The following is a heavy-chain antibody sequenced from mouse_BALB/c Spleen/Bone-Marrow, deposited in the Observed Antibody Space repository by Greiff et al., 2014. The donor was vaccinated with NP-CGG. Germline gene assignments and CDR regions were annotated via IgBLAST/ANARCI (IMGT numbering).Heavy chain of an antibody. CDR1: GYTFTDYN. CDR2: IYPHNGGN. Sequence: EVQLQQSGPELVKPGASVKISCKASGYTFTDYNMHWVKQSHGKSLEWIVYIYPHNGGNGYNQKFKNKATLTVDSSSSTAYMELRSLTSEDSAVYYCARSWGTTATTYYFDYWGQGTTLTVSS. D-gene: IGHD1-2*01. J-gene: IGHJ2*01. CDR3: ARSWGTTATTYYFDY. V-gene: IGHV1S29*02.